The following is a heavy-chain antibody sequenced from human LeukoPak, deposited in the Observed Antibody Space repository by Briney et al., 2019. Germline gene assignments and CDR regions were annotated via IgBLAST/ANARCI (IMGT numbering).Heavy chain of an antibody. V-gene: IGHV1-69*06. D-gene: IGHD6-13*01. J-gene: IGHJ6*03. CDR1: GGTFSSYA. CDR3: ATVRYSSSWYGGSGYYYMDV. CDR2: IIPIFGTA. Sequence: SVKVSCKASGGTFSSYAISWVRQAPGQGLEWMGGIIPIFGTANYAQKFQGRVTMTEDTSTDTAYMELSSLRSEDTAVYYCATVRYSSSWYGGSGYYYMDVWGKGTTVTVSS.